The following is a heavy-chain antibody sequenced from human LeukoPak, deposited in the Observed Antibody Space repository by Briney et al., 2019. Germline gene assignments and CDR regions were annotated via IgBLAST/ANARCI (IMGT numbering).Heavy chain of an antibody. J-gene: IGHJ4*02. CDR2: ISSSDSTI. CDR1: GFTFSDYY. D-gene: IGHD2-2*01. CDR3: ARADCSSTSCYELDY. V-gene: IGHV3-11*04. Sequence: GGSLRLSCAGSGFTFSDYYMSWIRQAPGKGLEWVSYISSSDSTIYYTDSVKGRFTISRDNAKNSLYLQMNSLRADVTAVYYCARADCSSTSCYELDYWGQGTLVAVSS.